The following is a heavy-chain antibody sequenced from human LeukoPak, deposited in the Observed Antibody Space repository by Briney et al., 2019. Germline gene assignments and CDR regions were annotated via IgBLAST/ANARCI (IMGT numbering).Heavy chain of an antibody. CDR3: ARDYSTAGVNDFDI. D-gene: IGHD2-21*01. Sequence: GGSLRLSCAASGFKFEDYGMTWVRQAPGKGLEWVSGINWNGGRTGYADSVKGRFTISRDNAKNSLYLQMNSLRTEDTAFFYCARDYSTAGVNDFDIWGQGTLVTVSS. CDR1: GFKFEDYG. J-gene: IGHJ3*02. CDR2: INWNGGRT. V-gene: IGHV3-20*04.